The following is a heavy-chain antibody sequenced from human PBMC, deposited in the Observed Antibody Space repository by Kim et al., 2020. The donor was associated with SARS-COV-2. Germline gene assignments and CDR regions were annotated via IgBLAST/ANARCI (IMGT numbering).Heavy chain of an antibody. CDR3: ASTTNYRWFGELLGPHYYGMDV. D-gene: IGHD3-10*01. J-gene: IGHJ6*02. Sequence: GGSLRLSCAASGFTFSSYSMNWVRQAPGKGLEWVSSISSSSSYIYYADSVKGRFTISRDNAKNSLYLQMNSLRAEDTAVYYCASTTNYRWFGELLGPHYYGMDVWGQGTTVTVSS. CDR2: ISSSSSYI. V-gene: IGHV3-21*01. CDR1: GFTFSSYS.